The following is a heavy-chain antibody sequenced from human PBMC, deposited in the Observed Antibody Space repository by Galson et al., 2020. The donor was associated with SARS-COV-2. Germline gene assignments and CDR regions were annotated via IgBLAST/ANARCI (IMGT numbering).Heavy chain of an antibody. Sequence: SETLSLTCTVSGASIRSGRYHWSWIRQPAGKGLESIGRIYTSGNTNYNPSLKSRVTISLDTSKNQVSLRIRSVTAADTAVYYCARGEFFEFNYYGMDVWGQGTTITVSS. CDR3: ARGEFFEFNYYGMDV. D-gene: IGHD3-3*01. CDR1: GASIRSGRYH. J-gene: IGHJ6*02. V-gene: IGHV4-61*02. CDR2: IYTSGNT.